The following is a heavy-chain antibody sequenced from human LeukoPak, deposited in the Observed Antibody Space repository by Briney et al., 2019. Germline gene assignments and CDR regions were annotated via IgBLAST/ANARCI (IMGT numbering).Heavy chain of an antibody. CDR2: ISSDGTTI. CDR1: GFTFNDYY. V-gene: IGHV3-11*01. Sequence: GGSLRLSCAASGFTFNDYYMNWVRQAPGKGLEWVSYISSDGTTIYHADAVKGRFTISRDNAKNSLYLQMDSLRVEDTAVYYCARGVPQRRVFDPWGQGTLVTVSS. CDR3: ARGVPQRRVFDP. D-gene: IGHD1-1*01. J-gene: IGHJ5*02.